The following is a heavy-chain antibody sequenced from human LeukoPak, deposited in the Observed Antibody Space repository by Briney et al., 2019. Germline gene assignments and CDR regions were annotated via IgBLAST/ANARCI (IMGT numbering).Heavy chain of an antibody. CDR1: GFTFSNYA. Sequence: GGSLRLSCAASGFTFSNYAMHWVRQAPGKGLEGVAVISYDGSNKYYADSVKGRFTISRDNSKNTLYLQMNSLRAEDTAVYYCARGLEYSSSSDYWGQGTLVTVSS. CDR3: ARGLEYSSSSDY. V-gene: IGHV3-30-3*01. CDR2: ISYDGSNK. D-gene: IGHD6-6*01. J-gene: IGHJ4*02.